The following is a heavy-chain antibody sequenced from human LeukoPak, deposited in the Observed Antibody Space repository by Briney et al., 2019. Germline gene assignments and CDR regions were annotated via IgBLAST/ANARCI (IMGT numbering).Heavy chain of an antibody. V-gene: IGHV3-23*01. CDR1: GFTFSSYA. D-gene: IGHD4-17*01. CDR2: ISGSSSSS. CDR3: AKDRDYGDYVWYFDY. J-gene: IGHJ4*02. Sequence: GGSLRLSCAASGFTFSSYAMTWVRQAPGKGLEWVSGISGSSSSSYYADSVKGRFTISRDYSNNTVYLQMNSLRAEDTAVYYCAKDRDYGDYVWYFDYWGQGTLVTVSS.